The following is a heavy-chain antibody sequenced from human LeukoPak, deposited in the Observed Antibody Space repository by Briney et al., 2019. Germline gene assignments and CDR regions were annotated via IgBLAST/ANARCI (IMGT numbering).Heavy chain of an antibody. Sequence: GESLKISCKGSGYSFTSYWIGWVRQMPGKGLEWMGIIYPGDSDTRYSPSFQGQVTISADKSISTAYLQWSSLKASDTAMYYCARQGVDGSYTSGFDYWGQGTLVTVSS. CDR2: IYPGDSDT. D-gene: IGHD5-24*01. J-gene: IGHJ4*02. V-gene: IGHV5-51*01. CDR1: GYSFTSYW. CDR3: ARQGVDGSYTSGFDY.